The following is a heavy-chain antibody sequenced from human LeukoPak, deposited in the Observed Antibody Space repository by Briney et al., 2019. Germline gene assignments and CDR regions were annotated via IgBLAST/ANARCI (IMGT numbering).Heavy chain of an antibody. J-gene: IGHJ6*02. CDR3: ALGYCSSTSCYAPNYYYYGMDV. Sequence: SETLSLTCTVSGGSISIYYWSWIRQPPGKGLEWIGYTYNSGSTNYNPSLKSRVTISVGTSKNQFSLKLSSVTAADTAVYYCALGYCSSTSCYAPNYYYYGMDVWGQGTTVTVSS. CDR2: TYNSGST. CDR1: GGSISIYY. D-gene: IGHD2-2*01. V-gene: IGHV4-59*01.